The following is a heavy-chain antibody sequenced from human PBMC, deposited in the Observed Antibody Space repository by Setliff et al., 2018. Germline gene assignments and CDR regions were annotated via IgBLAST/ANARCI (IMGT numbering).Heavy chain of an antibody. CDR2: IIPILGIA. V-gene: IGHV1-69*10. Sequence: SVKVSCKASGGTFSSYAISWVRQAPGQGLEWMGGIIPILGIANYAQKFQGRVTITADESTSTVYMELSSLRPEDTAVYYCAEGLRGNDAFDIWGQGTMVTVSS. CDR3: AEGLRGNDAFDI. D-gene: IGHD5-12*01. J-gene: IGHJ3*02. CDR1: GGTFSSYA.